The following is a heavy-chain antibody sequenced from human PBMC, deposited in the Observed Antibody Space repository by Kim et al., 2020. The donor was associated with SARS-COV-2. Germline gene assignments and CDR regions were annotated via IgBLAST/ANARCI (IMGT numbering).Heavy chain of an antibody. CDR1: GGSFSGYY. Sequence: SETLSLTCAVYGGSFSGYYWSWIRQPPGKGLEWIGEINHSGSTNYNPSLKSRVTISVDTSKNQFSLKLSSVTAADTAVYYCARGPLGIQLWFGYYYGMDVWGQGTTVTVSS. V-gene: IGHV4-34*01. J-gene: IGHJ6*02. CDR2: INHSGST. D-gene: IGHD5-18*01. CDR3: ARGPLGIQLWFGYYYGMDV.